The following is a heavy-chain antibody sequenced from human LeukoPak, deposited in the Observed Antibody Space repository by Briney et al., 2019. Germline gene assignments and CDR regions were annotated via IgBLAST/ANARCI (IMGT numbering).Heavy chain of an antibody. J-gene: IGHJ3*01. CDR2: IYNSRST. Sequence: PSETLPVTHTVSGGSTNSYYWTWIGQPPGEGLEWIGYIYNSRSTNYNPSLNSRVTISADASKNQFSLKLNSVTAADTAVYYCARRNVLPEGEAFDVWGQGTMVTVSP. CDR1: GGSTNSYY. D-gene: IGHD1-1*01. CDR3: ARRNVLPEGEAFDV. V-gene: IGHV4-59*08.